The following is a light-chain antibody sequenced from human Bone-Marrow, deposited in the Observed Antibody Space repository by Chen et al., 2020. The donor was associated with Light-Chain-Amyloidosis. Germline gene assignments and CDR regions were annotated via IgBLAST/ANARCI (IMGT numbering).Light chain of an antibody. CDR2: EVS. CDR3: TSYTSSNTIL. V-gene: IGLV2-14*01. CDR1: SSDVGGYNY. Sequence: QSALTQPASVPGSPGQSITISCTGTSSDVGGYNYVSWYQHSPGKAPKLIIYEVSKRPSVVSNRFSGSKSGNTASLTISGLQAEDETDYYCTSYTSSNTILFGGGTKLTVL. J-gene: IGLJ2*01.